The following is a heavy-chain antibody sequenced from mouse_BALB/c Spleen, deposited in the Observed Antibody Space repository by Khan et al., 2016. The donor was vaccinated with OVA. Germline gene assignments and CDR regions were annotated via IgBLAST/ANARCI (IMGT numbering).Heavy chain of an antibody. V-gene: IGHV3-2*02. CDR2: ISYSGNT. CDR1: GYSITSDYA. CDR3: ARIQGGDFDY. J-gene: IGHJ2*01. D-gene: IGHD3-2*02. Sequence: QLEESGPGLVKPSQSLSLTCTVTGYSITSDYAWNWIRQFPGNKLEWMGYISYSGNTKYNPSLKSRISFTRDTSKNQFFLQLKFVTIEDTATYYCARIQGGDFDYWGQGTTLTVSS.